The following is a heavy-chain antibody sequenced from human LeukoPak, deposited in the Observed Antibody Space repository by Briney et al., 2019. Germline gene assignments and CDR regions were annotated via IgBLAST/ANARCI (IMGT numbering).Heavy chain of an antibody. J-gene: IGHJ4*02. CDR2: ISGSGGST. CDR3: AYDSSGYYSYYFDY. V-gene: IGHV3-23*01. D-gene: IGHD3-22*01. Sequence: GGSLRLSCAASGFTFSSYAMSWVRQAPGKGLEWVSAISGSGGSTYYADSVKGRFTISRDNSKNTLYLQMNSLRAEDTAVYYCAYDSSGYYSYYFDYWGQGTLVTVSS. CDR1: GFTFSSYA.